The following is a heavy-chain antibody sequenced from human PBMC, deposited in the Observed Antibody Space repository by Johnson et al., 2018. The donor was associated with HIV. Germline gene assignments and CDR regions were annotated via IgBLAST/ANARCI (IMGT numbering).Heavy chain of an antibody. CDR1: GFTFSSYW. Sequence: VQLVESGGGVVRPGGSLTLSCAASGFTFSSYWMSWVRQAPGKGLEWVANIKQDGSEKYYVDSVKGRFTISRDNAKNSLYLQMNSLRAKDTAVYYCARPLEQLVAFDIWGQGTMVTVSS. V-gene: IGHV3-7*01. CDR3: ARPLEQLVAFDI. CDR2: IKQDGSEK. D-gene: IGHD6-6*01. J-gene: IGHJ3*02.